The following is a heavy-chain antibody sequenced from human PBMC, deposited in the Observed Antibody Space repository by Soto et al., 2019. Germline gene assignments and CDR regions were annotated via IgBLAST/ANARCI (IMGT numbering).Heavy chain of an antibody. CDR3: AKDNWFSPSCYRLYNWFDP. V-gene: IGHV3-30*18. CDR2: ISYDGSNK. J-gene: IGHJ5*02. Sequence: QVQLVESGGGVVQPGRSLRLSCAASGFTFSSYGMHWVRQAPGKGLEWVAVISYDGSNKYYADSVKGRFTISRDNSKXXLXVQMNSLRAEDTAVYYCAKDNWFSPSCYRLYNWFDPWGQGTLVTVSS. D-gene: IGHD2-2*01. CDR1: GFTFSSYG.